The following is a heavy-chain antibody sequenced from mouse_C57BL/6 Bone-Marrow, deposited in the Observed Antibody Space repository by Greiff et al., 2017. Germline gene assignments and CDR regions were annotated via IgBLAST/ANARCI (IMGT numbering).Heavy chain of an antibody. CDR3: TLITTVVATSYFDY. J-gene: IGHJ2*01. CDR2: IDPENGDT. D-gene: IGHD1-1*01. CDR1: GFNIKDDY. V-gene: IGHV14-4*01. Sequence: EVKLMESGAELVRPGASVKLSCTASGFNIKDDYMHWVKQRPEQGLEWIGWIDPENGDTEYASKFQGKATITADTSSNTAYLQLSSLTSEDTAVYYCTLITTVVATSYFDYWGQGTTLTVSS.